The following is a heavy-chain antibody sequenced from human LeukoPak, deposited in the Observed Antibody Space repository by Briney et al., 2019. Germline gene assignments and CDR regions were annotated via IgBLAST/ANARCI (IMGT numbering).Heavy chain of an antibody. Sequence: GGSLRLSCAASGFTFSSYGMHWVRQAPGKGLEWVAFIRYDGSNKYYADSVKGRFTISRDNSKNTLYLQMNSLRAEDTAVYYCAKDLHSYGSGGDYLYYYYYMDVWGKGTTVTVSS. CDR1: GFTFSSYG. CDR2: IRYDGSNK. V-gene: IGHV3-30*02. J-gene: IGHJ6*03. CDR3: AKDLHSYGSGGDYLYYYYYMDV. D-gene: IGHD5-18*01.